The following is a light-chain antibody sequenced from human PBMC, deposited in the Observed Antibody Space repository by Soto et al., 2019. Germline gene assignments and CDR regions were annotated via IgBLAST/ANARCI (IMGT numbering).Light chain of an antibody. Sequence: QSALTQPASVSGSPGQSITISCTGTSSDVGSYNLVSWYQQHPGKAPKLMIYEGSKRPSGVSNRFSGSKSGNTASLTISGLQAEDEADYYCCSYAGPKVFGTVTKLTVL. CDR1: SSDVGSYNL. CDR2: EGS. V-gene: IGLV2-23*01. CDR3: CSYAGPKV. J-gene: IGLJ1*01.